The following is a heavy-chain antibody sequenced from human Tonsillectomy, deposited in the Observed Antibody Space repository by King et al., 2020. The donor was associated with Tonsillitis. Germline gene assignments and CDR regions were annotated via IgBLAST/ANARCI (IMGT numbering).Heavy chain of an antibody. J-gene: IGHJ5*02. V-gene: IGHV3-23*04. CDR1: GFAFSDYA. CDR3: AKSLAGISGWFDP. Sequence: VQLVESGGGLVQPGGSLRLSCAASGFAFSDYAISLVRQAPGKGLEWVSAISGSGGSTYYADSLKGRFTISRDNSKNTLYLQMNSLRAEDAAVYNCAKSLAGISGWFDPWGQGTLVTVSS. CDR2: ISGSGGST. D-gene: IGHD3-10*01.